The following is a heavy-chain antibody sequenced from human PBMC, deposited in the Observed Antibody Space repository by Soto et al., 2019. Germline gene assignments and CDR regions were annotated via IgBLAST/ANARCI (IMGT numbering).Heavy chain of an antibody. V-gene: IGHV1-69*01. CDR2: IIPMIGST. D-gene: IGHD3-9*01. CDR3: ASWDYDVLTGYSYDD. CDR1: GGTFNNYG. Sequence: QVQLVQSGAEVKKPGSSVKVSCKASGGTFNNYGMGWVRQAPGQGLEWMGGIIPMIGSTNYAQKFQGRLTLTADASRSTAYMELRSLRSDDTAVYYCASWDYDVLTGYSYDDWGQGTLVTVSS. J-gene: IGHJ4*02.